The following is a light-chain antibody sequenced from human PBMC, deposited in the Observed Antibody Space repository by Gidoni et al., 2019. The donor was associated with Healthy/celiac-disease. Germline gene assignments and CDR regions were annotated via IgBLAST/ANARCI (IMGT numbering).Light chain of an antibody. CDR1: QGISSY. CDR3: QQLNSYPWT. Sequence: DIQLTQLPSFLSASEGDRVTFTCRASQGISSYLAWYQQKPGKAPKLLIYAASTLQSGVPSRFSGSGSGTEFTLTISSLQPEDFATYYCQQLNSYPWTFGQGTKVEIK. J-gene: IGKJ1*01. CDR2: AAS. V-gene: IGKV1-9*01.